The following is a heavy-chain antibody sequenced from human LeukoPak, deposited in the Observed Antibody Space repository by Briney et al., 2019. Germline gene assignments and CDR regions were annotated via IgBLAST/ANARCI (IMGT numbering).Heavy chain of an antibody. CDR3: ARSVYYDSPFFGY. Sequence: ASVKVSCKASGYTFTVYYMHWVRQTPGQGLEWMGWINPNSGGTNYAQKFQGRVTMTRDTSISTAYMELSRLRSDDTAVYYCARSVYYDSPFFGYWGQGTLVTVSS. CDR1: GYTFTVYY. J-gene: IGHJ4*02. V-gene: IGHV1-2*02. CDR2: INPNSGGT. D-gene: IGHD3-22*01.